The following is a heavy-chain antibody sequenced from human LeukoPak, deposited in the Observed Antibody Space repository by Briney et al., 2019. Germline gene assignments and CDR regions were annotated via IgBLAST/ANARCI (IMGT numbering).Heavy chain of an antibody. V-gene: IGHV4-4*09. J-gene: IGHJ6*03. D-gene: IGHD3-10*01. CDR2: IYATGST. CDR1: GGSMSDHY. Sequence: SETLSLTCAVSGGSMSDHYWSWIRQSPGMTLEWIGYIYATGSTNYNPSLKSRGTISVDTSKNHSSLRLSSVTAADTAVYYCARHFRRDYPDSGSSQYFHYIDVWGKGTTVTVSS. CDR3: ARHFRRDYPDSGSSQYFHYIDV.